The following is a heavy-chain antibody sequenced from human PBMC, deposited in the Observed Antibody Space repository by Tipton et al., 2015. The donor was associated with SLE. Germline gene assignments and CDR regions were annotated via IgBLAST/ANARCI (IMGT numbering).Heavy chain of an antibody. CDR2: IFHSGTA. D-gene: IGHD3-22*01. CDR3: ARARYYVNSGYYYFDF. J-gene: IGHJ4*02. CDR1: GSSISTTYY. Sequence: LRLSCNVSGSSISTTYYWGWIRQTPGKGLEWIANIFHSGTAYYNPSLESRVTTSIDTSNNQFSLKVTSVIATGTAVYYCARARYYVNSGYYYFDFWGQGTLVTVSA. V-gene: IGHV4-38-2*02.